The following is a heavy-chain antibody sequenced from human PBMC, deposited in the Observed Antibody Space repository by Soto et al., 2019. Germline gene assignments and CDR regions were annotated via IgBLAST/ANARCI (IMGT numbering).Heavy chain of an antibody. CDR1: GGSISSGDYY. CDR3: ARVPTIAARPSQFDY. J-gene: IGHJ4*02. V-gene: IGHV4-30-4*01. CDR2: IYYSGST. D-gene: IGHD6-6*01. Sequence: SETLSLTCTVSGGSISSGDYYWSWIRQPPGKGLEWIGYIYYSGSTYYNPFLKSRVTISVDTSKNQFSLKLSSVTAADTAVYYCARVPTIAARPSQFDYWGQGTLVTVSS.